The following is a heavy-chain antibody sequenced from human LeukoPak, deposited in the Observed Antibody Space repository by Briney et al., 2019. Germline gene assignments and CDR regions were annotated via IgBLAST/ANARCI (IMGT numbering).Heavy chain of an antibody. CDR1: GGSISSSSYY. V-gene: IGHV4-39*07. D-gene: IGHD3-22*01. CDR2: IYYSGST. Sequence: PSETLSLTCTVSGGSISSSSYYWGWIRQPPGKGLEWIGSIYYSGSTYYNPSLKSRVTISVDTSKNQFSLKLSSVTAADTAVYYCARDISNPTGRNYYDSSGITYWGQGTLVTVSS. J-gene: IGHJ4*02. CDR3: ARDISNPTGRNYYDSSGITY.